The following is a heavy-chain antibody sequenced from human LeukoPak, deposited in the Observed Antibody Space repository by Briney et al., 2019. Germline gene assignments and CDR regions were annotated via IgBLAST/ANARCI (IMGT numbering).Heavy chain of an antibody. V-gene: IGHV4-34*01. CDR3: ARDVVVVPAAIHYGMDV. CDR1: GGSFSGYY. J-gene: IGHJ6*02. Sequence: SETLSLTCAVYGGSFSGYYWSWIRQPPGKGLEWIGEINHSGSTNHNPSLKSRVTISVDTSKNQFSLNLSSVTAADTAVYYCARDVVVVPAAIHYGMDVWGQGTTVTVSS. D-gene: IGHD2-2*01. CDR2: INHSGST.